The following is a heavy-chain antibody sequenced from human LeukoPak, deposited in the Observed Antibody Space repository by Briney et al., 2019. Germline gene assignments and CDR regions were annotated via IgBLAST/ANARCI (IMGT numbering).Heavy chain of an antibody. CDR3: APDVSSGYYYVD. Sequence: GGSLRLSXAASGFTFSDHYMDWVRQAPGKGLEWVGRTRNKANSYTTEYAASVKGRFTISRDDSKNSLYLQMNSLRAEDTAVYYCAPDVSSGYYYVDWGQGTLVTVSS. D-gene: IGHD3-22*01. V-gene: IGHV3-72*01. J-gene: IGHJ4*02. CDR2: TRNKANSYTT. CDR1: GFTFSDHY.